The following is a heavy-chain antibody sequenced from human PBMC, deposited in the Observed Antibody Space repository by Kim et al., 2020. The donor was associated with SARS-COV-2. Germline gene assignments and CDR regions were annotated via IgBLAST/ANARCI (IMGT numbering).Heavy chain of an antibody. D-gene: IGHD3-9*01. Sequence: ASVKVSCKASGYTFTSYAMNWVRQAPGQGLEWMGWINTNTGNPTYAQGFTGRFVFSLDTSVSTAYLQISSLKAEDTAVYYCATGPLRYFDFFYYYNMDVWGQGTTVTVSS. J-gene: IGHJ6*02. CDR2: INTNTGNP. V-gene: IGHV7-4-1*02. CDR1: GYTFTSYA. CDR3: ATGPLRYFDFFYYYNMDV.